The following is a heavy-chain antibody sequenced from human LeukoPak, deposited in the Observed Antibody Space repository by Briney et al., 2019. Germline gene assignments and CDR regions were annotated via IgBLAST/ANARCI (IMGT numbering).Heavy chain of an antibody. CDR3: ARDWFHAIDY. CDR2: IRGDGSDA. J-gene: IGHJ4*02. Sequence: GGSLRLSCAASGFTFSDTWMHWVRHVPGKGLVWVSRIRGDGSDARYAESVKGRFTISRDNAKNTLYLQMNSLRDEDTAVYYCARDWFHAIDYWGQGTLVTVSS. D-gene: IGHD2/OR15-2a*01. V-gene: IGHV3-74*01. CDR1: GFTFSDTW.